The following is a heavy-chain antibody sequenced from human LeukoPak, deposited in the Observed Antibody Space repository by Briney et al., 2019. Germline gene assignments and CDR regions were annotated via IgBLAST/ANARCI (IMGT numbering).Heavy chain of an antibody. V-gene: IGHV4-59*01. CDR1: GRSISSYY. Sequence: PSETLSLTCTVSGRSISSYYWSWIRQPPGKGLEWIGYIYYSGSTNYNPSLKSRVTISVDTSKNQFSLKLSSVTAADTAVYYCARESFYAFDIWGQGTMVTVSS. CDR3: ARESFYAFDI. D-gene: IGHD3-16*01. CDR2: IYYSGST. J-gene: IGHJ3*02.